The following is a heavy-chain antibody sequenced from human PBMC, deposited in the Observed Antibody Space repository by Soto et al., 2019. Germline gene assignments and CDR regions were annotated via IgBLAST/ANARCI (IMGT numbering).Heavy chain of an antibody. Sequence: LSLTCTVSGGSISSGGYCWSWIRQHPGKGLEWIGYIYYSGSTYYNPSLKSRVTISVDTSKNQFSLKLSSVTAVDTAVYYCASGYYGSGSYYWFDPWGQGTLVTVSS. D-gene: IGHD3-10*01. CDR2: IYYSGST. CDR3: ASGYYGSGSYYWFDP. V-gene: IGHV4-31*03. J-gene: IGHJ5*02. CDR1: GGSISSGGYC.